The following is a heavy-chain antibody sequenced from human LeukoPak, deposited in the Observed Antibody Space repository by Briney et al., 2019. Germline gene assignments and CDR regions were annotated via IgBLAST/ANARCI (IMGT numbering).Heavy chain of an antibody. CDR1: GYTFTSYY. Sequence: ASVKVSCKASGYTFTSYYMHWVRQAPGQGLEWMGIINPSGGSTSYVQKFQGRVTMTRDTSTSTVYMELSSLRSEDTVVYYCARGYRDYDILTGYSQGAFDIWGQGTMVTVSS. V-gene: IGHV1-46*01. CDR3: ARGYRDYDILTGYSQGAFDI. CDR2: INPSGGST. J-gene: IGHJ3*02. D-gene: IGHD3-9*01.